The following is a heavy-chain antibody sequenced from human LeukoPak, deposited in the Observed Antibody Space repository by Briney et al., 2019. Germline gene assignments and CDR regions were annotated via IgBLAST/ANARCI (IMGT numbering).Heavy chain of an antibody. D-gene: IGHD1-26*01. Sequence: PGGPLRLSCAASGFTVSSNYMSGLREAPGKGLEWVSVIYSGCSTYYGDSVKGRFTISRDNSKNTLYLQMDSLRAEDTAVYYCARAPIVGATYDYWGEGTLVTASS. CDR3: ARAPIVGATYDY. J-gene: IGHJ4*02. CDR1: GFTVSSNY. V-gene: IGHV3-66*01. CDR2: IYSGCST.